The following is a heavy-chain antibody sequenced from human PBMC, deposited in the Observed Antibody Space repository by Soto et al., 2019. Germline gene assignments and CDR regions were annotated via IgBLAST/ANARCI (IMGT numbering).Heavy chain of an antibody. D-gene: IGHD2-15*01. V-gene: IGHV3-66*01. CDR2: IYSGGST. J-gene: IGHJ5*02. Sequence: GGSLRLSCAASGFTVSTKYMSWVRQAPGKGLEWVSVIYSGGSTFYADSVRGRFTISRDNSKNTVNLQMNSLRAEDTAVYYCARGGLGYCRGGSCPSNWFDPWGQGTLVTVSS. CDR1: GFTVSTKY. CDR3: ARGGLGYCRGGSCPSNWFDP.